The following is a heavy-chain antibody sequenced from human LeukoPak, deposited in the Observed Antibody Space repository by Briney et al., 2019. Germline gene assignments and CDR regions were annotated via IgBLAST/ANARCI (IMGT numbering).Heavy chain of an antibody. Sequence: ASVKVSCKASGYTFSSFYLHWVRQAPGQGLEWMGIITPNTGDTTYAPKFQDRLIMTRDRSTSTVYMELHSLRSEDTAVYCAAGGIYSLLDYWGQGTLVTVSS. J-gene: IGHJ4*02. CDR2: ITPNTGDT. D-gene: IGHD1-26*01. V-gene: IGHV1-46*01. CDR1: GYTFSSFY. CDR3: AGGIYSLLDY.